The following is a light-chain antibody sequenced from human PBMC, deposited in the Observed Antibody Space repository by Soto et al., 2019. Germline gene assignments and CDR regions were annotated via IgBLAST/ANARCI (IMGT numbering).Light chain of an antibody. CDR3: QQYATSPST. CDR2: GAS. J-gene: IGKJ2*01. Sequence: DIVLEQSPGTLSLSPGESATLSCRASQSVHSAYLACYQQKPGQAPMLLIYGASSRASGIRESFSGSGSGTDFTLTISRLEPEDFAVYYCQQYATSPSTFGQGTKLEIK. V-gene: IGKV3-20*01. CDR1: QSVHSAY.